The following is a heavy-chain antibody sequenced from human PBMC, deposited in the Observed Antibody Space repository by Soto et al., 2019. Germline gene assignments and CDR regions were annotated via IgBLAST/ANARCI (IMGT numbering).Heavy chain of an antibody. D-gene: IGHD2-2*01. CDR1: GFSFSNYA. Sequence: QVQLVESGGGVVQPGRSLRLSCAASGFSFSNYAMHWVRQAPGKGLEWLAIISYDGDNEYYADSVRGRFTISRDNSKNXXXLXTNNLRHEDTAVYYCAKDEGPVYCNSPGCSAKHFDYWGQGTLVTVSS. CDR2: ISYDGDNE. J-gene: IGHJ4*02. CDR3: AKDEGPVYCNSPGCSAKHFDY. V-gene: IGHV3-30*18.